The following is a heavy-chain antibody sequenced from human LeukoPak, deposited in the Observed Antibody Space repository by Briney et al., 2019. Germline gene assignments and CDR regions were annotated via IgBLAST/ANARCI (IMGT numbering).Heavy chain of an antibody. J-gene: IGHJ4*02. Sequence: PGGSLRLSCAASGFTFSSYWMSWVRQAPGKGLEWVTNIKQEGSEKYYVDSVKGRFTISRDNAKSSLYLQMNSLRAEDTAVYYCAREHLEPQLASGSIDYWGQGTLVTVSS. D-gene: IGHD1-26*01. V-gene: IGHV3-7*01. CDR3: AREHLEPQLASGSIDY. CDR1: GFTFSSYW. CDR2: IKQEGSEK.